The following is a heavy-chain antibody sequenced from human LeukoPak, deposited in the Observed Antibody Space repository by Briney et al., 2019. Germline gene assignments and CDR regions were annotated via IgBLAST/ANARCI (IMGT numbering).Heavy chain of an antibody. CDR1: GGSISSCSYS. D-gene: IGHD3-3*01. Sequence: SETLSLTCTVSGGSISSCSYSWSWMPQAAGQELEWIVRIYGSGSTNYNPFLNSRVTISVDTSKNQFSLKLSSGTAADTAVYYCARTRYYDFWSGYSYFDYWGQGTLVTVSS. V-gene: IGHV4-61*02. J-gene: IGHJ4*02. CDR2: IYGSGST. CDR3: ARTRYYDFWSGYSYFDY.